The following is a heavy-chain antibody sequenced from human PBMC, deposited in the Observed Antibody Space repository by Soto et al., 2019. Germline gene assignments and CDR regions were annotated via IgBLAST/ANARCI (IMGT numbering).Heavy chain of an antibody. CDR1: GGSISSGGYS. CDR3: ARDKAMVIDY. CDR2: IYHSGST. J-gene: IGHJ4*02. V-gene: IGHV4-30-2*01. D-gene: IGHD5-18*01. Sequence: SETLSLTCAVSGGSISSGGYSWSWIRQPPGKGLEWIGYIYHSGSTYYNPSLKSRVTISVDRSKNQFSLKLSSVTAADTAVYYCARDKAMVIDYWGQGTLVTVSS.